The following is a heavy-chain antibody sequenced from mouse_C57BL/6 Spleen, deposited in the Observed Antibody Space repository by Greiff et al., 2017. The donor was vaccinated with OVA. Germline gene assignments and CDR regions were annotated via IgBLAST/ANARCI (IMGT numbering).Heavy chain of an antibody. CDR3: TRPYLYYAMDY. V-gene: IGHV1-15*01. Sequence: QVQLQQSGAELVRPGASVTLSCKASGYTFTDYEMHWVKQTPVHGLEWIGAIDPETGGTAYNQKFKGKAILTADKSSSTAYMELRSLTSEDSAVYYCTRPYLYYAMDYWGQGTSVNVSS. CDR2: IDPETGGT. CDR1: GYTFTDYE. D-gene: IGHD5-5*01. J-gene: IGHJ4*01.